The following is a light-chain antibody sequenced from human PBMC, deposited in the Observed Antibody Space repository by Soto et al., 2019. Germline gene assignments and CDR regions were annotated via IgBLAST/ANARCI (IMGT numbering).Light chain of an antibody. CDR2: EVS. J-gene: IGLJ2*01. V-gene: IGLV2-8*01. Sequence: QSALTQPPSASGSPGQSVTISCTGTSSDVGGYNYVSWYQQHPGKVPKLMIYEVSKRPSGVPDRFSGSKSGNTASLTVSGLKAEDEADDYCSSYAGRNTLVFGGGTKLTVL. CDR1: SSDVGGYNY. CDR3: SSYAGRNTLV.